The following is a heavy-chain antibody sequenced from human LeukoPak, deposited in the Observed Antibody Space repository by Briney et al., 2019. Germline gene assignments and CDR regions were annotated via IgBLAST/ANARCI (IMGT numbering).Heavy chain of an antibody. CDR1: GGSISSSSYY. J-gene: IGHJ6*03. Sequence: SETLSLTCTVSGGSISSSSYYWGWIRQPAGKGLEWIGRIYTSGSTNYNPSLKSRVTMSVATSKNQFSLKLSSVTAADTAVYYCARTPTSRKRFLGGAAAGTDYYYSYYMDVWGKGTTVTISS. CDR3: ARTPTSRKRFLGGAAAGTDYYYSYYMDV. V-gene: IGHV4-61*02. D-gene: IGHD6-13*01. CDR2: IYTSGST.